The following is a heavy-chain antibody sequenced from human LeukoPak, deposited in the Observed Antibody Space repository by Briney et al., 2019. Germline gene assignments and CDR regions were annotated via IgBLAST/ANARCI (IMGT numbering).Heavy chain of an antibody. CDR2: IIPIFGTA. CDR3: ARRIVGATTFAFDI. CDR1: GYTFTGYY. V-gene: IGHV1-69*06. J-gene: IGHJ3*02. D-gene: IGHD1-26*01. Sequence: GASVKVSCKASGYTFTGYYMHWVRQAPGQGLEWMGGIIPIFGTANYAQKFQGRVTITADKSTSTAYMELSSLRSEDTAVYYCARRIVGATTFAFDIWGQGTMVTVSS.